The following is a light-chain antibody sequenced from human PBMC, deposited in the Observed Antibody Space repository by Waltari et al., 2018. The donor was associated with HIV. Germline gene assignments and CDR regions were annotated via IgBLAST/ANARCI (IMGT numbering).Light chain of an antibody. CDR2: GNS. V-gene: IGLV1-40*01. CDR1: SSNIGAGYH. J-gene: IGLJ1*01. Sequence: QSVLTQPPSVSGAPGQRVTISCTGSSSNIGAGYHVHWYQQLPGTAPKLLIYGNSKRPSGVPALFSGSKSGTSASLAITGLQAEDEADYYCQSHDSSLSGYVFGTGTKVTVL. CDR3: QSHDSSLSGYV.